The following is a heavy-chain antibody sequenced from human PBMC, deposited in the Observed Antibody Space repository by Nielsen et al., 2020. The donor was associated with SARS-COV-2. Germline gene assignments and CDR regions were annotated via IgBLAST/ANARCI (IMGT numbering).Heavy chain of an antibody. Sequence: GESLKISCEASGITYINYGMSWVRQAPGKGLEWVSSIGTSGGNSYYSDSVKGRFTISRDISKNTLFLQMNSLRAEDTALYYCTTRTFYLDYWGRGTLVTVSS. J-gene: IGHJ4*02. CDR3: TTRTFYLDY. V-gene: IGHV3-23*01. CDR2: IGTSGGNS. CDR1: GITYINYG. D-gene: IGHD1-1*01.